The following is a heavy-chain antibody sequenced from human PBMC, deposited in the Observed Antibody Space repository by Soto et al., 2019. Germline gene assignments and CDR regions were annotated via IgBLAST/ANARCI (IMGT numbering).Heavy chain of an antibody. CDR1: GYAFTCYY. D-gene: IGHD2-15*01. V-gene: IGHV1-2*04. Sequence: ASVKVSCKASGYAFTCYYMHWVRQAPGQGLEWIGWINPNSGGTNYAQKFQGWVTMTRDTSISTAYMELSRLRSDDTAVYYCARGGYCSGGSCYYYYYGMDVWGQGTTVTVSS. J-gene: IGHJ6*02. CDR2: INPNSGGT. CDR3: ARGGYCSGGSCYYYYYGMDV.